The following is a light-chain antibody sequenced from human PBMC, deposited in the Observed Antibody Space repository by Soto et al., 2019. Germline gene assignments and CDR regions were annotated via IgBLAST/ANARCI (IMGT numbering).Light chain of an antibody. CDR1: SSDIGGYYY. Sequence: QSVLTQPASVSGSPGQSITISCTGTSSDIGGYYYVSWYQHRPGKAPKLMIYQVTNRPSGVSNRFSGSKSGNTASLTISGLQAEDEAEYYCTSYSSSSTFYVFGTGTKVTVL. V-gene: IGLV2-14*01. CDR3: TSYSSSSTFYV. CDR2: QVT. J-gene: IGLJ1*01.